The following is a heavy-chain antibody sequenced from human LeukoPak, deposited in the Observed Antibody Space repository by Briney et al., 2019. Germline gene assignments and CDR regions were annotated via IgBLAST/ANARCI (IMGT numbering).Heavy chain of an antibody. CDR3: AKEVPLYASSMKLFDP. V-gene: IGHV3-23*01. Sequence: PGGSLRLSCAASGFTFSSYAMSWVRQAPGKWLEWVSAIRGSGGSTYYADSVKGRFTISRDNSKNTLYLQMNSLRAEDTAVYYCAKEVPLYASSMKLFDPWGQGTLVTVSS. D-gene: IGHD5/OR15-5a*01. J-gene: IGHJ5*02. CDR2: IRGSGGST. CDR1: GFTFSSYA.